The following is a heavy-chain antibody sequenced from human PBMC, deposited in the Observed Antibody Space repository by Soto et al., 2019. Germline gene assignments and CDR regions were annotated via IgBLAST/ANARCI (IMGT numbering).Heavy chain of an antibody. CDR2: IWYDGSNK. D-gene: IGHD6-6*01. CDR3: ARGGVEYSSSPYMDV. V-gene: IGHV3-33*01. J-gene: IGHJ6*03. CDR1: GFTFSSYG. Sequence: GGSLRLSCAASGFTFSSYGMHWVRQAPGKGLEWVAVIWYDGSNKYYADSVKGRFTISRDNSKNTLYLQMNSLRAEDTAVYYCARGGVEYSSSPYMDVWGKGTTVTVSS.